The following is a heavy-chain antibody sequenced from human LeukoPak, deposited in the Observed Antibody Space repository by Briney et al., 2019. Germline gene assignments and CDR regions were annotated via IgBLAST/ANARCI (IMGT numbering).Heavy chain of an antibody. Sequence: PGGSLRLSCEASGFTFSSYYMHWVRQAPGKGLVWVSRINGDGSSTSYADSVKGRFTISRDNAKNTLYLQTNSLKAEDPAVYYCARSRAAAGTLGFDPWGQGTLVTVSS. CDR1: GFTFSSYY. J-gene: IGHJ5*02. CDR3: ARSRAAAGTLGFDP. D-gene: IGHD6-13*01. V-gene: IGHV3-74*01. CDR2: INGDGSST.